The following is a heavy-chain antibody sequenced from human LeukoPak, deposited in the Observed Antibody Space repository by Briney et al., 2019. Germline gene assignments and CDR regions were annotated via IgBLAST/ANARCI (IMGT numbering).Heavy chain of an antibody. Sequence: GGSLRLSCVASGFTFCSYEMKWLPQAPGEGVEGVSYIHNGGSSTYYADSVKGRFTISRDNDKNSLHLQMNSLRDQDTAVYYCARWTRVTSSSLRYCDLWGRGTLVTVSS. V-gene: IGHV3-48*03. D-gene: IGHD6-6*01. CDR2: IHNGGSST. CDR1: GFTFCSYE. CDR3: ARWTRVTSSSLRYCDL. J-gene: IGHJ2*01.